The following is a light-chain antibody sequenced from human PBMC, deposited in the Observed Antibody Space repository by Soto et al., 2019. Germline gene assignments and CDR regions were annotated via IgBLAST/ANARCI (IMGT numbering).Light chain of an antibody. J-gene: IGLJ1*01. Sequence: QSVLTQPASVSGSPGQSITISCTGTSSDIGAYNFVSWYQQHPGKAPKVMIYEVSNRPSGVSNRFSGSKSGNTASLTISGLQAEDEADYYCSSYTSSSTYVFGTGTKLTAL. V-gene: IGLV2-14*01. CDR1: SSDIGAYNF. CDR2: EVS. CDR3: SSYTSSSTYV.